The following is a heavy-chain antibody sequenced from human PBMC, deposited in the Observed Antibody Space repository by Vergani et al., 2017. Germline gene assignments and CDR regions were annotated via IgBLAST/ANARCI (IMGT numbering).Heavy chain of an antibody. V-gene: IGHV4-38-2*01. J-gene: IGHJ4*02. CDR1: GYSISSGYY. D-gene: IGHD2-15*01. CDR3: ASVERGDCSGGSCPGDY. CDR2: IYHSGST. Sequence: QVQLQESGPGLVKPSETLSLTCAVSGYSISSGYYWGWIRQPPGKGLEWIGSIYHSGSTYYNPSLKSRVTISVDTSKNQFSLKLSSVTAADTAVYYCASVERGDCSGGSCPGDYWGQGTLVTVSS.